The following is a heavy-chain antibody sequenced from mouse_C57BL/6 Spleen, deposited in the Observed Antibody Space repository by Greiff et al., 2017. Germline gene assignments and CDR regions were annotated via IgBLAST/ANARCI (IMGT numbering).Heavy chain of an antibody. J-gene: IGHJ2*01. CDR3: ARGGLRGYYFDY. D-gene: IGHD3-3*01. Sequence: VQLQQPGTELVKPGASVKLSCKASGYTFTSYWMHWVKQRPGQGLEWIGNINPSNGGTNYNEKFKSKATMTVDKSSSTAYMQLSSLTSEDSAVYYCARGGLRGYYFDYWGQGTTLTVSS. V-gene: IGHV1-53*01. CDR1: GYTFTSYW. CDR2: INPSNGGT.